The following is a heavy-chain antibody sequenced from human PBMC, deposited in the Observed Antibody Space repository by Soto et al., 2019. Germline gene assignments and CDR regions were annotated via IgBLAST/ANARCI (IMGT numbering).Heavy chain of an antibody. V-gene: IGHV1-69*12. J-gene: IGHJ6*02. CDR3: AREGIRDIVVVVAATLGGMDV. D-gene: IGHD2-15*01. CDR1: GGTFSSYA. Sequence: QVQLVQSGAEVKKPGSSVKVSCKASGGTFSSYAISWVRQAPGQGLEWMGGIIPIFGTANYAEKFQGRVTITADESTSPAYMELSSLRSEDTAVYYCAREGIRDIVVVVAATLGGMDVWGQGTTVTVSS. CDR2: IIPIFGTA.